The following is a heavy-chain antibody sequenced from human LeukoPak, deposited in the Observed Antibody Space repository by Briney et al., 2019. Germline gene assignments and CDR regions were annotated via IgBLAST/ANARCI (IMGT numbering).Heavy chain of an antibody. V-gene: IGHV3-23*01. CDR3: AKAPGEMATISIDY. J-gene: IGHJ4*02. CDR1: GFTFSSYA. CDR2: ISGSGGST. D-gene: IGHD5-24*01. Sequence: GGSLRLSCAASGFTFSSYAMSWVRQAPGKGREWVSAISGSGGSTYYADSVKGRFIISRDNSKNTLYLQMNSLRAEDTAVYYCAKAPGEMATISIDYWGQGTLVTVSS.